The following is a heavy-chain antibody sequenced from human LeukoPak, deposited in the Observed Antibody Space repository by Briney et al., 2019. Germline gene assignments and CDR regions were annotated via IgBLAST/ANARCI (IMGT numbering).Heavy chain of an antibody. Sequence: KPSETLSLTCAVYGGSFSGYYWSWIRQPPGKGLEWIGEINHSGSTNYNPSLKSRVTISVDTSKNQFSLKLSSVTAADTAVYYCARRRSSWYRDNWFDPWGQGTLVTVSS. D-gene: IGHD6-13*01. CDR3: ARRRSSWYRDNWFDP. CDR1: GGSFSGYY. J-gene: IGHJ5*02. V-gene: IGHV4-34*01. CDR2: INHSGST.